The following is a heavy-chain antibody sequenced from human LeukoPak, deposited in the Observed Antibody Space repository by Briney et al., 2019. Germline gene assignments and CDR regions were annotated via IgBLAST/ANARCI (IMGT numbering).Heavy chain of an antibody. D-gene: IGHD3-22*01. Sequence: SETLSLTCAVYGGSFSGYYWSWIRQPPGKGLEWIGEINHSGSTNYNPSLKSRVTISVDTSKNQFSLKLSSVTAADTAVYYCARGVYQSSGYYPRRYYYYYMDVWGKGTTVTVSS. CDR3: ARGVYQSSGYYPRRYYYYYMDV. CDR2: INHSGST. J-gene: IGHJ6*03. V-gene: IGHV4-34*01. CDR1: GGSFSGYY.